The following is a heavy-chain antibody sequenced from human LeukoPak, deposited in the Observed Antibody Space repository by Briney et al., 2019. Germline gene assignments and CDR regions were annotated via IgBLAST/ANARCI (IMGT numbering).Heavy chain of an antibody. D-gene: IGHD3-10*01. CDR1: GGAFSGYY. Sequence: SETLSLTCAVYGGAFSGYYWSWIRQPPGKGLEWIGGINHSGSTNYNPSLKSRVTISVDTSKNQFSLKLSSVTAADTAVYYCARGSLWFGELFRHYYYYYGMDVWGQGTTVTVSS. V-gene: IGHV4-34*01. CDR3: ARGSLWFGELFRHYYYYYGMDV. CDR2: INHSGST. J-gene: IGHJ6*02.